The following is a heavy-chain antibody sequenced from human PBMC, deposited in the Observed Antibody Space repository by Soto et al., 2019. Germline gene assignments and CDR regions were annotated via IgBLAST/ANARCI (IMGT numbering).Heavy chain of an antibody. CDR3: ARTYYYDSSGYYYIPYFDY. D-gene: IGHD3-22*01. J-gene: IGHJ4*02. V-gene: IGHV4-30-4*01. CDR2: IYYSGST. CDR1: GGSISSGDYY. Sequence: PSETLSLTCTVSGGSISSGDYYWSWIRQPPGKGLEWIGYIYYSGSTYYNPSLKSRVTISVDTSKNQFSLKLSSVTAADTAVYYCARTYYYDSSGYYYIPYFDYWGQGTLVTVSS.